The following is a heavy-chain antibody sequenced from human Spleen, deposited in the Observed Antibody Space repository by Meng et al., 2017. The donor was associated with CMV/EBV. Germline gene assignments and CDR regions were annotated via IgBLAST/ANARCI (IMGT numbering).Heavy chain of an antibody. CDR1: GFTFDDYA. CDR2: ISWKSGKI. V-gene: IGHV3-9*01. Sequence: SLKISCAASGFTFDDYAMHWARQAPGKGLEWVSGISWKSGKIGYADSVKGRFTISRDNAKNSLYLQMNSLRAEDTAVYYCARDWFGSSPYYFDYWGQGSLVTVSS. CDR3: ARDWFGSSPYYFDY. D-gene: IGHD6-13*01. J-gene: IGHJ4*02.